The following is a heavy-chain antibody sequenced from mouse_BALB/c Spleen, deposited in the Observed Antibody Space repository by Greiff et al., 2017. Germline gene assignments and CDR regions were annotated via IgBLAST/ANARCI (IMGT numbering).Heavy chain of an antibody. V-gene: IGHV1-7*01. J-gene: IGHJ3*01. Sequence: QVHVKQSGAELAKPGASVKMSCKASGYTFTSYWMHWVKQRPGQGLEWIGYINPSTGYTEYNQKFKDKATLTADKSSSTAYMQLSSLTSEDSAVYYCARRGNYRSLFAYWGQGTLVTVSA. CDR1: GYTFTSYW. CDR3: ARRGNYRSLFAY. D-gene: IGHD2-14*01. CDR2: INPSTGYT.